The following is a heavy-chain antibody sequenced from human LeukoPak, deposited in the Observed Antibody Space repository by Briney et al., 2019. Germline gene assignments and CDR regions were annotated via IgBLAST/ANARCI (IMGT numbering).Heavy chain of an antibody. CDR3: ARGASNRFDY. CDR2: IKVDGSDK. J-gene: IGHJ4*02. V-gene: IGHV3-7*01. CDR1: GFTFRSYV. Sequence: GGSLRLSCAASGFTFRSYVLSWVRQAPRKGLEWVANIKVDGSDKYYVDSVKGRFTISRDNAKNSLFLQMNSLRGEDTAVYYCARGASNRFDYWGQGTLVTVSS. D-gene: IGHD1-14*01.